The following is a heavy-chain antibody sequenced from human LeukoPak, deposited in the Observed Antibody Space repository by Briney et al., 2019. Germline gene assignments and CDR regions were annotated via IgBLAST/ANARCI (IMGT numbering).Heavy chain of an antibody. J-gene: IGHJ4*02. V-gene: IGHV5-51*01. CDR3: ARQTAMGRSGDY. CDR1: GYSFTSFW. Sequence: GESLKISCKASGYSFTSFWIGWVRQMPGKGLEWMGIIAPSDSDTRYTPSFQGQVTISADKSLSTAYLQWDSLKASDGAMYYCARQTAMGRSGDYWGQGTLVTVSS. D-gene: IGHD5-18*01. CDR2: IAPSDSDT.